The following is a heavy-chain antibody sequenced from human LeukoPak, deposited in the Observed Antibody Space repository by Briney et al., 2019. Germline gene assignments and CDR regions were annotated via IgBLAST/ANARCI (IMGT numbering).Heavy chain of an antibody. CDR3: ARGRYLTTLGGAAAGFLDN. V-gene: IGHV4-34*01. J-gene: IGHJ4*02. Sequence: PSETLSLTCAVNGGSFSGYYWNWIRQPPGKRLEWIGEINHTGNTNYNPSLKRRGTISVDTSQKQFSLRLNSVTAADTAVYYCARGRYLTTLGGAAAGFLDNWGQGTLVTVSS. CDR1: GGSFSGYY. CDR2: INHTGNT. D-gene: IGHD6-13*01.